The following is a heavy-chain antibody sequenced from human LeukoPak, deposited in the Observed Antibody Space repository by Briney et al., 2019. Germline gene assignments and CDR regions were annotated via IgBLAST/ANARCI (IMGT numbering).Heavy chain of an antibody. CDR1: GFTFTSYS. CDR2: ISSDGGAK. Sequence: GRSLRLSCAASGFTFTSYSIHWVRQTPGKGLEWMTVISSDGGAKFYADSVKGRFTISRDNSKNTVYLQMNSLRAEDSAVYYCAQEGCSGACSEDYFDNWGQGTLVTVAS. J-gene: IGHJ4*02. D-gene: IGHD2-21*02. CDR3: AQEGCSGACSEDYFDN. V-gene: IGHV3-30*18.